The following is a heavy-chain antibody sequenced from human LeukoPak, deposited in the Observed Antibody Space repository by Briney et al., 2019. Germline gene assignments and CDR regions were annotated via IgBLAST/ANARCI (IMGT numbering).Heavy chain of an antibody. CDR1: GFTLSNDW. D-gene: IGHD1-26*01. V-gene: IGHV3-74*01. Sequence: GGSLRLSCAASGFTLSNDWMHWVRQAPGKGLVWVSRINTDGSTTTYADSVKGRFTISRDNAKNTLYLQMNSLRVEDTAVYYCARGRGGSYHYWGQGTLVTVSS. CDR3: ARGRGGSYHY. J-gene: IGHJ4*02. CDR2: INTDGSTT.